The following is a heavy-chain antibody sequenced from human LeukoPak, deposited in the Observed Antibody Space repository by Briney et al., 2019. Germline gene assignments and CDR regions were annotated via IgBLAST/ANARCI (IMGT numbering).Heavy chain of an antibody. V-gene: IGHV1-69*04. J-gene: IGHJ6*02. CDR1: GGTFSSYA. CDR2: IIPILGIA. Sequence: SVKVSCKASGGTFSSYAISWVRQAPGQGLEWMGRIIPILGIANYAQKFQGRVTITADKSTSTAYMELSSLRSEDTAVYYCARGLTGTVTFFGMDVWGQGTTVTVSS. D-gene: IGHD4-17*01. CDR3: ARGLTGTVTFFGMDV.